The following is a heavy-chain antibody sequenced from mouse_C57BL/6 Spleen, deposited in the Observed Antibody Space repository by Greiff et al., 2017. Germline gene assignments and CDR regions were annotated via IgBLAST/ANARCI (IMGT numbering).Heavy chain of an antibody. CDR2: ISDGGSYT. V-gene: IGHV5-4*03. J-gene: IGHJ4*01. CDR3: ASDGNYDTMDY. CDR1: GFTFSSYA. D-gene: IGHD2-1*01. Sequence: EVMLVESGGGLVKPGGSLKLSCAASGFTFSSYAMSWVRQTPEKRLEWVATISDGGSYTYYPDNVKGRFTISRDNAENILYMKMSHLESEDKAMDYCASDGNYDTMDYWGQGTSVTVSS.